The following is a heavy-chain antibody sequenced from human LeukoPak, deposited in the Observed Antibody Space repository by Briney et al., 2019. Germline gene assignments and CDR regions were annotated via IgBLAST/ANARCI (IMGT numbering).Heavy chain of an antibody. V-gene: IGHV4-61*01. D-gene: IGHD5-18*01. J-gene: IGHJ4*02. CDR2: MYYRGSS. CDR3: ARGGIQLPDY. CDR1: GWSVSSGSYY. Sequence: MPSETLSLTCTVSGWSVSSGSYYWSRVRQSPGKGLEWIGCMYYRGSSNYNPSLKSRVTILVDTSKNQFSLKLSSVTAADTAVYYCARGGIQLPDYWGQGILVTVSS.